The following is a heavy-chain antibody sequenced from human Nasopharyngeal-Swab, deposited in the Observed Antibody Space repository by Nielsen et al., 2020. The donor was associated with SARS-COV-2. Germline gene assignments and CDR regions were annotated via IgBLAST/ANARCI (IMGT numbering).Heavy chain of an antibody. D-gene: IGHD6-13*01. CDR2: IYWDDDK. V-gene: IGHV2-5*02. J-gene: IGHJ4*02. CDR1: GFSLSTSGVG. Sequence: SGPTLVKPTQTLTLTCTFSGFSLSTSGVGVGWIRQPPGKALEWLALIYWDDDKRYSPSLKSRLTITKDTSKNQVVLTMTNMDPVDTATYYCALTRGIAAAIDYWGQGTLVTVSS. CDR3: ALTRGIAAAIDY.